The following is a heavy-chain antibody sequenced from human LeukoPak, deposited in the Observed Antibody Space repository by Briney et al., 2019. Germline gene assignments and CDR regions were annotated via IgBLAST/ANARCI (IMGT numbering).Heavy chain of an antibody. CDR1: GFTFSSYA. J-gene: IGHJ4*02. CDR3: AKVTIGRGYCTSTSCSPFDY. Sequence: GGSLRLSCAASGFTFSSYALTWVRQAPGKGLEWVSGISGSGGSTYYADSVKGRFTFSRDNSKNTLHLQMNSLRADDTAVYYCAKVTIGRGYCTSTSCSPFDYWGQGTLVTVSS. CDR2: ISGSGGST. V-gene: IGHV3-23*01. D-gene: IGHD2-2*01.